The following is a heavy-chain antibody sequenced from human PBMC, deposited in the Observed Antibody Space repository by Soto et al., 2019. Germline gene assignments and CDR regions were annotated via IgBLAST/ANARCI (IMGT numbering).Heavy chain of an antibody. J-gene: IGHJ4*02. Sequence: SETLSLTCTVSGDSISNYYWRWIRQPPGKGLEWIGYMYHSGTSNYNPSLKSRVTISIDTSKNQFSLRLSSVTAADTAVYYCARGRYYFDYWGQGALVTVSS. CDR2: MYHSGTS. V-gene: IGHV4-59*01. CDR1: GDSISNYY. CDR3: ARGRYYFDY.